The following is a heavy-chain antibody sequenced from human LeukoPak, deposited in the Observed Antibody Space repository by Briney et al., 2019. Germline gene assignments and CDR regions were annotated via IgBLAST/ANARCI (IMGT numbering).Heavy chain of an antibody. J-gene: IGHJ4*02. Sequence: GGSLRLSCAASGFTVSSNEMSWVRQAPGKGLEWVSSISSSSSYIYYADSVKGRFTISRDNAKNSLYLQMNSLRAEDTAVYYCARGNSTYWGQGTLVTVSS. CDR2: ISSSSSYI. V-gene: IGHV3-21*01. CDR3: ARGNSTY. D-gene: IGHD1-7*01. CDR1: GFTVSSNE.